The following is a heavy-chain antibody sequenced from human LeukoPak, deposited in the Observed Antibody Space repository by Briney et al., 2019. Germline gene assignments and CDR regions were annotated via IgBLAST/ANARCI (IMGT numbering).Heavy chain of an antibody. J-gene: IGHJ4*02. CDR1: GRSFSGYY. CDR2: IIHSGST. Sequence: SETLSLTCAVYGRSFSGYYWSWIRQPPGKGLEWIGEIIHSGSTNYNPSLKSRVTISVDTSKNQFSLRLSSVTAADTAVYYCARGAYSSSRLLDYWGQGTLVTVSS. D-gene: IGHD6-13*01. V-gene: IGHV4-34*01. CDR3: ARGAYSSSRLLDY.